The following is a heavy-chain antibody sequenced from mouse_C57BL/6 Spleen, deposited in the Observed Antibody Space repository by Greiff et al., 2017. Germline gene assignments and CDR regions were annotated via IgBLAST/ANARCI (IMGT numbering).Heavy chain of an antibody. J-gene: IGHJ2*01. CDR1: GYTFTSYW. D-gene: IGHD1-1*01. CDR3: ARAAFMTTVVAPYYFDY. V-gene: IGHV1-64*01. CDR2: IHPNSGST. Sequence: QVHVKQPGAELVKPGASVKLSCKASGYTFTSYWMPWVKQRPGQGLEWIGMIHPNSGSTNYNEKFKSKATLTVDKSSSTAYMQLSSLTSEDSAVYYCARAAFMTTVVAPYYFDYWGQGTTLTVSS.